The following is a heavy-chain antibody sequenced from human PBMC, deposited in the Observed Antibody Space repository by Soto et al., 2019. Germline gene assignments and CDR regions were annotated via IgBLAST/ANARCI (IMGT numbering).Heavy chain of an antibody. V-gene: IGHV3-11*01. CDR3: TTDSYMTNIIVRFDY. Sequence: GGSLRLSCAASGFTFSDYYMSWIRQAPGKGLEWVSYISSSGSTIYYADSVKGRFTISRDNAKNSLYLQMNSLKTEDTAIYYCTTDSYMTNIIVRFDYWGHGTLVTVSS. CDR2: ISSSGSTI. J-gene: IGHJ4*01. CDR1: GFTFSDYY. D-gene: IGHD4-17*01.